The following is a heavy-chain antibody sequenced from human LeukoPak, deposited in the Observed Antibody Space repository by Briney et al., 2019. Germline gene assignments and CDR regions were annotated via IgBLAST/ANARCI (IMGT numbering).Heavy chain of an antibody. V-gene: IGHV4-31*03. CDR2: IYHSGTT. CDR1: GDSMTRGGYS. CDR3: ARAVDYRNYFDY. J-gene: IGHJ4*02. D-gene: IGHD4-11*01. Sequence: SETLSLTCTVSGDSMTRGGYSWSWVAHHPGKGRGWIGFIYHSGTTFYNPSLEGRAAISVDTSQNQFSLKLTSVTAADTAVYYCARAVDYRNYFDYWGQGTLVTVSS.